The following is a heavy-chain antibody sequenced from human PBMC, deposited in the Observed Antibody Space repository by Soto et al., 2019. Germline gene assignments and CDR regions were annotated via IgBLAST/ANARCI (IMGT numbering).Heavy chain of an antibody. CDR2: ISWNSGSI. V-gene: IGHV3-9*01. Sequence: GGSLRLSCTASGFTFDDYAMHWVRQAPGKGLEWVSGISWNSGSIGYADSVKGRFTISRDNAKNSLYLQMNSLRAEDTALYYCASSSILTGPDYWGQGTLVTVSS. CDR1: GFTFDDYA. D-gene: IGHD3-9*01. CDR3: ASSSILTGPDY. J-gene: IGHJ4*02.